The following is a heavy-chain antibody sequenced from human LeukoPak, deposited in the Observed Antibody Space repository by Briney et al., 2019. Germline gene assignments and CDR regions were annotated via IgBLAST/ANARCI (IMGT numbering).Heavy chain of an antibody. V-gene: IGHV4-59*08. D-gene: IGHD7-27*01. CDR3: ARWNNWGIRYLDY. Sequence: SETLSLTCTVSGGSISSFYWSWIRQSPGKGLEWIGYIYYTGSTNYNPSLKSRVTILVDTSKSQFSLKLSSVTAADTAVYYCARWNNWGIRYLDYWGQGTLVTVPS. J-gene: IGHJ4*02. CDR2: IYYTGST. CDR1: GGSISSFY.